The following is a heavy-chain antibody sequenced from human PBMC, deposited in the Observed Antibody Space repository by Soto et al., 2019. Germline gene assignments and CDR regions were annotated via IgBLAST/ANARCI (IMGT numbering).Heavy chain of an antibody. CDR2: ISGSGGST. CDR1: GFTFSSDA. D-gene: IGHD6-13*01. J-gene: IGHJ4*02. V-gene: IGHV3-23*01. CDR3: AKYPAYSSSRAPIGY. Sequence: GGSLRLSCAASGFTFSSDAMSWVRQAPGKGLEWVSAISGSGGSTYYADSVKGRFTISRDNSKNTLYLQMNSLRAEDTAVYYCAKYPAYSSSRAPIGYRDQATLVTLSS.